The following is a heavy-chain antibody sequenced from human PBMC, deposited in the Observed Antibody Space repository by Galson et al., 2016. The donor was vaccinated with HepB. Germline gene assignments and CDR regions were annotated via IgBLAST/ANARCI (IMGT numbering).Heavy chain of an antibody. J-gene: IGHJ2*01. Sequence: SETLSLTCAVSGVSISSYYWSWIRQPPGKGLEWTGYVYYNGPTNYNSSLKSRVTISVDTSSNHFSLNLTSVTAADTAVYDFARDRGNLGSDLWGRGTLVTVSS. CDR2: VYYNGPT. D-gene: IGHD4-23*01. CDR1: GVSISSYY. CDR3: ARDRGNLGSDL. V-gene: IGHV4-59*01.